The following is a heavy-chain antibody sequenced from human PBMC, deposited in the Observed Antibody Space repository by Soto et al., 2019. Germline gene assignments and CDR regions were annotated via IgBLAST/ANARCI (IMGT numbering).Heavy chain of an antibody. Sequence: QVQLVESGGGVVQPGTSLRLSCAASGFTFSHYGIHWVRQAPGKGLEWVALTWSGGRGENYADSVRGRFTVSRDNSKTTVYLQMNSLRVEDTAVYYCAKDDDTSSHFSLLDFRVQGTLVTVSS. D-gene: IGHD3-22*01. CDR3: AKDDDTSSHFSLLDF. CDR2: TWSGGRGE. J-gene: IGHJ4*02. CDR1: GFTFSHYG. V-gene: IGHV3-33*06.